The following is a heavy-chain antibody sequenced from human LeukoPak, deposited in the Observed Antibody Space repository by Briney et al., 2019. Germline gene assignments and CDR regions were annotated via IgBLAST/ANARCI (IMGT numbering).Heavy chain of an antibody. Sequence: GGSLRLSCAASGFTFSNYPMHWVRQAPGKGLEYVSAIGDNGGSTYYANSVEGRFTISRDNSKDTLFLQMGSLKAEDMAVYYCAREGHSSGHCGAFDIWGQGTVVTVSS. CDR2: IGDNGGST. V-gene: IGHV3-64*01. CDR3: AREGHSSGHCGAFDI. D-gene: IGHD3-22*01. J-gene: IGHJ3*02. CDR1: GFTFSNYP.